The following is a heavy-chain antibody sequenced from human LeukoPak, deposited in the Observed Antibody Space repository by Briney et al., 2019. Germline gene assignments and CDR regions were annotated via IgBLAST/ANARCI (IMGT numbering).Heavy chain of an antibody. CDR3: AHTFSYSSSYPTAFDI. J-gene: IGHJ3*02. CDR1: GFSGTTSPGA. CDR2: IYWDDDK. V-gene: IGHV2-5*02. Sequence: SGPTLAKPQQIFTHPCTFSGFSGTTSPGAGGWIHQPPGTALECLTLIYWDDDKRYSPTLKSRLTITKDTSKNQLVLTTTNMDPVDTATYYCAHTFSYSSSYPTAFDIWGQGRMVSVSS. D-gene: IGHD6-13*01.